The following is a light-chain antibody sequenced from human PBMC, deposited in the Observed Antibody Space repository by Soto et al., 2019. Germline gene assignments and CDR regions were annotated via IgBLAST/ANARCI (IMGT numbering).Light chain of an antibody. CDR1: QSFSSS. J-gene: IGKJ1*01. CDR2: AAS. Sequence: EIVRSLSAAALSVSQGEGATLYCRASQSFSSSLAWYQKKTGQEPRLIIYAASSRATGIPDRFSGIESGTDFNLTLCSLETEDCAVYDGQDSGSSTQTFCQ. V-gene: IGKV3-20*01. CDR3: QDSGSSTQT.